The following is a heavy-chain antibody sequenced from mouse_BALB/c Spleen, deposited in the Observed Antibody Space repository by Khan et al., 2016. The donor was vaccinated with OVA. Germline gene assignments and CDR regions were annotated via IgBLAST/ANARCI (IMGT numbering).Heavy chain of an antibody. D-gene: IGHD2-1*01. CDR1: GFSFSSYT. J-gene: IGHJ1*01. V-gene: IGHV5-6-4*01. Sequence: EVELVESGGGLVNPGGSLKLSCAASGFSFSSYTMSWVRQTPEKRLEWVATISSGSTYTYYPDSVKGRFTISRDNATNTLYLQMRSLKSEDKAMYYCTRDGNYAHWYFDVWGAGTTVTVSS. CDR2: ISSGSTYT. CDR3: TRDGNYAHWYFDV.